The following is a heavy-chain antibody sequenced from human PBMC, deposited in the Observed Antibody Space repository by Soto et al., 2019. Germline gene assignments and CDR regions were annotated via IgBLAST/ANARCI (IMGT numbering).Heavy chain of an antibody. V-gene: IGHV3-7*01. CDR1: GFTFSSYW. J-gene: IGHJ6*04. CDR2: IKQDGSEK. CDR3: ATYCGGDCLNYYYGMDV. Sequence: WGSLRLSCAASGFTFSSYWMSWVRQAPGKGLEWVANIKQDGSEKYYVDSVKGRFTISRDNAKNSLYLQMNSLRAEDTAVYYCATYCGGDCLNYYYGMDVWGKGNTVTVSS. D-gene: IGHD2-21*02.